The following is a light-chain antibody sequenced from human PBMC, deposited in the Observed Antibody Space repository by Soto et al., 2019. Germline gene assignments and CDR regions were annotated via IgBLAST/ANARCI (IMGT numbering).Light chain of an antibody. CDR1: QNIVSY. Sequence: DIEMTQSPSSLSASVGDRVAITCRASQNIVSYLSWYQQKPGKAPNLLIYGASSLPSGVPSRFSGSGSGTDFTLTISSLQPEDFATYYCQQTYSTPITFGQGTRLEIK. J-gene: IGKJ5*01. CDR3: QQTYSTPIT. V-gene: IGKV1-39*01. CDR2: GAS.